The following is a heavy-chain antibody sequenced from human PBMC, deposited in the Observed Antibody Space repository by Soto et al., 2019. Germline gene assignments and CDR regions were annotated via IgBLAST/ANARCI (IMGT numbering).Heavy chain of an antibody. D-gene: IGHD4-17*01. V-gene: IGHV5-10-1*01. Sequence: ESLKLSFKGSGYSFPSYWIIWVRQMPGKGLELMGRIDPSDSYTNYSPSFQGHVTISADKSISTAYLQWSSLKASDTAMYYCERHDYGGNSGDWFDPWGQGTLVTVSS. CDR3: ERHDYGGNSGDWFDP. J-gene: IGHJ5*02. CDR1: GYSFPSYW. CDR2: IDPSDSYT.